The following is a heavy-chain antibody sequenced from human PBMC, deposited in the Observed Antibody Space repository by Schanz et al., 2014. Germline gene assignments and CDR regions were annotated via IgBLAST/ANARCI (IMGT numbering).Heavy chain of an antibody. CDR2: ITWDGGIT. Sequence: EVQLVESGGVVVQPGGSLRLSCAASGFTFDDYTMHWVRQAPGKGLEWVSLITWDGGITYYADSVKGRFTISRDNSKNTLYLQMNSLRTEDTAVYFCAKSYDTSGYSGFDYWGQGTLVTVSS. V-gene: IGHV3-43*01. CDR1: GFTFDDYT. CDR3: AKSYDTSGYSGFDY. J-gene: IGHJ4*02. D-gene: IGHD3-22*01.